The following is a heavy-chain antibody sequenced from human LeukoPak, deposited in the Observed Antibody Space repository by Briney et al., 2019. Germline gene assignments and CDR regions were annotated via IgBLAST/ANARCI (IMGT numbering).Heavy chain of an antibody. J-gene: IGHJ6*03. V-gene: IGHV3-23*01. CDR1: GFTFSSYA. D-gene: IGHD3-3*01. Sequence: GGSLRLSCAASGFTFSSYAMSWVRQAPGKGLEWVSAISGSGGSTYYADSVKGRFTISRDNSKNTLYLQMNSLRAEDTAVYYCAKGHDFWSGYEYYYYMDVWGKGTTVTVSS. CDR3: AKGHDFWSGYEYYYYMDV. CDR2: ISGSGGST.